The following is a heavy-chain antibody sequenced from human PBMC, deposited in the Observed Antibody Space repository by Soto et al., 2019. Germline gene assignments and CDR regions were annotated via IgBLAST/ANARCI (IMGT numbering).Heavy chain of an antibody. D-gene: IGHD2-15*01. J-gene: IGHJ4*02. Sequence: QVQLQESGPGLVKPSQTLSLTCTVSGGSISSGDYSWTWIRQPPGKGLEWIGYIYYSGSTYYNPSLKCRVTISVDTAKNQFYLKLSSVTAADTAVYYCARDRRKSGNSLTDWGQGTLVTVSS. CDR3: ARDRRKSGNSLTD. CDR2: IYYSGST. V-gene: IGHV4-30-4*01. CDR1: GGSISSGDYS.